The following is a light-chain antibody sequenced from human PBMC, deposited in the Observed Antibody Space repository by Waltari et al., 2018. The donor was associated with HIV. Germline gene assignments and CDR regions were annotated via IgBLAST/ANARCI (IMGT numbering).Light chain of an antibody. J-gene: IGLJ2*01. Sequence: DLTQPPSVSVPPRQPATNTCTGDALTKHYGYWYQEKAGQAPVVLINKDSERLSGIPERLSGSSSGTSLTLTINGVRAEDEAEYYGQSADSSGVDFVVFGGGTKLTVL. CDR1: ALTKHY. CDR3: QSADSSGVDFVV. CDR2: KDS. V-gene: IGLV3-25*03.